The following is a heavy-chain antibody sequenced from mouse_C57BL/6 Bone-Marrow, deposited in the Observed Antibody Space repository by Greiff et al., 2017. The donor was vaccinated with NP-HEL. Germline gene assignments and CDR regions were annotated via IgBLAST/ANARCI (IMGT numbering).Heavy chain of an antibody. D-gene: IGHD1-1*01. J-gene: IGHJ4*01. CDR1: GFNIKDYY. V-gene: IGHV14-1*01. CDR2: IDPEDGDN. Sequence: EVQLQQSGAELVRPGASVKLSCTASGFNIKDYYMHWVKQRPEQGLEWIGRIDPEDGDNEYAPKVQGKATMTADTSSNTAYLQLSSLTSEDTAVYYCTTSGSTPYYYAMDYWGQGTSVTVSS. CDR3: TTSGSTPYYYAMDY.